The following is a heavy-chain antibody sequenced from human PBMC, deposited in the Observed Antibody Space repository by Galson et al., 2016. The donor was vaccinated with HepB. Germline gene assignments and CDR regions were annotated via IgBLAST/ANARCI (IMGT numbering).Heavy chain of an antibody. CDR3: AKRRENWGRFDY. CDR2: ISGSGDST. CDR1: GFTFSSYV. J-gene: IGHJ4*02. D-gene: IGHD7-27*01. Sequence: SLRLSCAASGFTFSSYVMSWVRQAPGKGLQWVSAISGSGDSTFYADSVKGRFTISRDNSKNTLYLQMDSLRADDTALYYCAKRRENWGRFDYWGQGTLVTVSS. V-gene: IGHV3-23*01.